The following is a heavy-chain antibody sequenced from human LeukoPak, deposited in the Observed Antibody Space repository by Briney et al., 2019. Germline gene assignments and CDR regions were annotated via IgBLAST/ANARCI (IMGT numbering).Heavy chain of an antibody. D-gene: IGHD3-10*01. V-gene: IGHV1-69*04. CDR3: ASSMGDMVRGEGDAFDI. CDR2: IIPILGIA. CDR1: GYTFTSYA. Sequence: ASVKVSCKASGYTFTSYAMNWVRQAPGQGLEWMGKIIPILGIANYAQKFQGRVTITADKSTSTAYMELSSLRSEDTAVYYCASSMGDMVRGEGDAFDIWGQGTMVTVSS. J-gene: IGHJ3*02.